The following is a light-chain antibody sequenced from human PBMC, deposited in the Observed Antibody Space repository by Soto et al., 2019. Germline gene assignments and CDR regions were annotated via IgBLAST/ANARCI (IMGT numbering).Light chain of an antibody. Sequence: DIQMTQSPSTLSASVGDRVTITCRASQTISSWLAWYQQKPGRAPKLLIYDASSLETGVPSRFSGSGSGTDFSFTISSLQPEDIATYYCHQYDHLPPITFGQGTRLEI. CDR3: HQYDHLPPIT. CDR1: QTISSW. J-gene: IGKJ5*01. CDR2: DAS. V-gene: IGKV1-33*01.